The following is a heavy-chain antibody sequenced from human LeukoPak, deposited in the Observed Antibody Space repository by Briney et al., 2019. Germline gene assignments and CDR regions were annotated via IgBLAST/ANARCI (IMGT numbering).Heavy chain of an antibody. V-gene: IGHV3-48*01. D-gene: IGHD4-11*01. CDR2: ISRDSGII. CDR1: GFTFSRDS. CDR3: ARGSADYL. Sequence: GGFLRLSCAASGFTFSRDSMNWVRQAPGKGLEWISYISRDSGIIYYADSVRGRFTASRDNAKNSLYLQMHSLRAEDTAVYYCARGSADYLWGQGTLVTVSS. J-gene: IGHJ4*02.